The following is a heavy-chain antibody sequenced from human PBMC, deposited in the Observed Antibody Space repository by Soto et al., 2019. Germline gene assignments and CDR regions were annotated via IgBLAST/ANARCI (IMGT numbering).Heavy chain of an antibody. CDR2: VWSDGNKQ. J-gene: IGHJ6*02. CDR3: ASGPPSSGWYRNIYYCYGLDA. Sequence: QVQLVETGGGVVQPGRSLRLSCVASGFTFSTHAMHWVRQAPGKGLEWVAVVWSDGNKQYYADSVMGRFTISRDNSRNTLYLQMYSLRAEDTALYFCASGPPSSGWYRNIYYCYGLDAWGQGTTVTVTS. D-gene: IGHD6-19*01. CDR1: GFTFSTHA. V-gene: IGHV3-33*01.